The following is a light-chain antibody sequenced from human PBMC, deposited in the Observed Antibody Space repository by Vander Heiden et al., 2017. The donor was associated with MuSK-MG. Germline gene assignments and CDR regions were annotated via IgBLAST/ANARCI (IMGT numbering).Light chain of an antibody. J-gene: IGLJ2*01. V-gene: IGLV2-8*01. CDR2: EVS. CDR1: SSDVGGYNY. CDR3: SSYAGSNSVV. Sequence: QSALTQPPSASGSPGQSVTTSCTGTSSDVGGYNYVSWYHQHPGKAPKLMVYEVSKRPSGVPGRFSGSTASNAASPTGSVLAAEDEAYYCCSSYAGSNSVVFGGGTKLTVL.